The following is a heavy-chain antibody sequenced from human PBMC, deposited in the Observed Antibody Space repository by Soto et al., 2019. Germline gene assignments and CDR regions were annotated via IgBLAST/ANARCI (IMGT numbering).Heavy chain of an antibody. CDR1: GFTFSTYA. V-gene: IGHV3-23*01. Sequence: GGSLRLSCAASGFTFSTYAMAWVRQAPGKGLEWVSGVSASGLNTDYADPVKGRFYISRDNSKNMLYLQMNSLRVEDTAVYYCAREVRVRGFAFDIWGQGTMVTVSS. J-gene: IGHJ3*02. CDR3: AREVRVRGFAFDI. D-gene: IGHD3-3*01. CDR2: VSASGLNT.